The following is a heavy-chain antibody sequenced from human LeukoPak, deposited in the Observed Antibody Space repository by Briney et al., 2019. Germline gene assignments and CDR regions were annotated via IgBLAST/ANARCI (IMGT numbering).Heavy chain of an antibody. CDR3: ARLRYYDSSAYYYAFDY. D-gene: IGHD3-22*01. CDR1: GGSFSGYY. CDR2: INHSGST. V-gene: IGHV4-34*01. J-gene: IGHJ4*02. Sequence: PSETLSLTCAVYGGSFSGYYWSWIRQPPGKGLEWIGEINHSGSTNYNPSLKSRVTISVDTSKNQFSLKLSSVTAADTAVYYCARLRYYDSSAYYYAFDYWGQGTLVTVSS.